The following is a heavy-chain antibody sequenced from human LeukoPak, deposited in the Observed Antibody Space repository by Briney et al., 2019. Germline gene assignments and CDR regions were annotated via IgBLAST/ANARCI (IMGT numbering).Heavy chain of an antibody. CDR1: GFTFSSFA. J-gene: IGHJ4*02. CDR3: AKPRTTGLGWAQFDY. Sequence: GGSLRLSCAASGFTFSSFAMTWVRQAPGKGLEWVSGFDGNGPNTYYADSAKGRWTISRDNSRNTLYLEMNSLRPEDTAIYYCAKPRTTGLGWAQFDYWGQGSLVTVSS. V-gene: IGHV3-23*01. D-gene: IGHD2-8*02. CDR2: FDGNGPNT.